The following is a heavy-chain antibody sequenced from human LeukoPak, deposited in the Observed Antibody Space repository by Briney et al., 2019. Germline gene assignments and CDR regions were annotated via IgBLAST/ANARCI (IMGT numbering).Heavy chain of an antibody. Sequence: GGSLRLFCAASGFTFSSYAMSWVRQAPGKGLEWVSAISGSGGSTYYADSVKGRFTISRDNSKNTLYLQMNSLRAEDTAVYYCAKGNREWELLADYWGQGTLVTVSS. CDR2: ISGSGGST. D-gene: IGHD1-26*01. CDR1: GFTFSSYA. CDR3: AKGNREWELLADY. V-gene: IGHV3-23*01. J-gene: IGHJ4*02.